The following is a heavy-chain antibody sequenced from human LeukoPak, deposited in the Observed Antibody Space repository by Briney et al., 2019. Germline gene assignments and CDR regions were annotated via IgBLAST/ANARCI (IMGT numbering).Heavy chain of an antibody. CDR2: ISGSGGST. D-gene: IGHD2-2*02. J-gene: IGHJ4*02. Sequence: GGSLRLSCAASGFTFSSYWMSWVRQAPGKGLEWVSAISGSGGSTYYADSVKGRFTISRDNSKNTLYLQMNSLRAEDTAVYYCAKTGGAAIGYYFDYWGQGTLVTVSS. CDR3: AKTGGAAIGYYFDY. CDR1: GFTFSSYW. V-gene: IGHV3-23*01.